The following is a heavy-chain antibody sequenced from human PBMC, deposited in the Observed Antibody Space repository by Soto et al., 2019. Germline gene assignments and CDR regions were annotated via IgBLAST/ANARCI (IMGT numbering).Heavy chain of an antibody. D-gene: IGHD6-13*01. CDR2: IYYSGST. Sequence: SETLSLTCTVSGGSISSYYWSWIRQPPGKGLEWIGYIYYSGSTNYNPSLKSRVTISVDTSKNQFSLKLSSVTAADTAVYYCARGIAAAGSNWFDPWGQGTLVTVSS. CDR1: GGSISSYY. J-gene: IGHJ5*02. V-gene: IGHV4-59*01. CDR3: ARGIAAAGSNWFDP.